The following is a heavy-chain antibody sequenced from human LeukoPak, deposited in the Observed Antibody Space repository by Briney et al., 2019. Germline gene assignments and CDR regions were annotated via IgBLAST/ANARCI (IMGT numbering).Heavy chain of an antibody. Sequence: GGSLRLSCAASGFTFSSYAMHWVRQAPGKGLEWVAVISYDGSNKYYADSVKGRFTISRDDSKNTLYLQMSSLRAEDTAVYYCAREEIEEVPTLTFNWVATYHSHYMDVWGKGTTVAVSS. CDR1: GFTFSSYA. CDR2: ISYDGSNK. CDR3: AREEIEEVPTLTFNWVATYHSHYMDV. D-gene: IGHD5-12*01. J-gene: IGHJ6*03. V-gene: IGHV3-30*04.